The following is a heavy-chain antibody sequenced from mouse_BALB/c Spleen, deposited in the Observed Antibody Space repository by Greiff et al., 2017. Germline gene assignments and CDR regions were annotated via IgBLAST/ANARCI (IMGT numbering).Heavy chain of an antibody. CDR3: ARFTASLYAMDY. Sequence: VKLQESGPELVKPGASVRISCKASGYTFTSYYIHWVKQRPGQGLEWIGWIYPGNVNTKYNEKFKGKATLTADKSSSTAYMQLSSLTSEDSAVYFCARFTASLYAMDYWGQGTSVTVSS. CDR1: GYTFTSYY. V-gene: IGHV1S56*01. J-gene: IGHJ4*01. CDR2: IYPGNVNT. D-gene: IGHD1-2*01.